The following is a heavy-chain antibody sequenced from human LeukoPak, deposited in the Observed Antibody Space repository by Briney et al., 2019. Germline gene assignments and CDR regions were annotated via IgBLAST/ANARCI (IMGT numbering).Heavy chain of an antibody. V-gene: IGHV3-9*03. CDR3: AKDIRSSGWYAPGI. J-gene: IGHJ3*02. CDR2: ISWNSGSI. CDR1: GFTFDDYA. D-gene: IGHD6-19*01. Sequence: PGRSLRLSCAASGFTFDDYAMHWVRQAPGKGLEWVSGISWNSGSIGYADSVKGRFTISRDNAKNSLYLQMNSLRAEDMALYYCAKDIRSSGWYAPGIWGQGTMVTVSS.